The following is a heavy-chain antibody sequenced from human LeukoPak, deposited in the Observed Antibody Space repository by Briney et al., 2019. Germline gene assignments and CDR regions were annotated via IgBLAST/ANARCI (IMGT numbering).Heavy chain of an antibody. CDR2: IYYSGNT. D-gene: IGHD3-9*01. J-gene: IGHJ4*02. CDR1: GVSICSFY. V-gene: IGHV4-59*01. Sequence: SETLSLTCTASGVSICSFYWSWLGQAPGKGLEGIGYIYYSGNTNYKPSRKSRVTISVDTSKNQFSLKLSSVTAADPAVYYCARSGALTGYLYWGQGTLVTVSS. CDR3: ARSGALTGYLY.